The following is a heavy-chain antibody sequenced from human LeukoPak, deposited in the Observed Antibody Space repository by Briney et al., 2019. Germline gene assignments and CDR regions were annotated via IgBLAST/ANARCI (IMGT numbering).Heavy chain of an antibody. V-gene: IGHV3-23*01. J-gene: IGHJ4*02. CDR1: EFTFSSYA. CDR2: ISGSGGST. D-gene: IGHD6-19*01. CDR3: VVTLAVAGLDY. Sequence: GGSLRLSCAASEFTFSSYAMSWVRQAPGKGLEWVSAISGSGGSTYYADSVKGRFTISRDNSKNTLYLQMNSLRAEDTAVYYCVVTLAVAGLDYWGQGTLVTVSS.